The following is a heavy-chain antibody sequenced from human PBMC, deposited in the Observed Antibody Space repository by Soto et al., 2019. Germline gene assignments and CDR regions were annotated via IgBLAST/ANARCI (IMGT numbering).Heavy chain of an antibody. CDR2: IIPILGIA. D-gene: IGHD5-12*01. Sequence: ASVKVSCKASGGTFSSYTISWVRQAPGQGLEWMGRIIPILGIANYAQKFQGRVTITADKSTSTAYMELSSLRSEDTAVYYCARDSGYSGYDDYWGQGTLVTVSS. CDR3: ARDSGYSGYDDY. CDR1: GGTFSSYT. V-gene: IGHV1-69*04. J-gene: IGHJ4*03.